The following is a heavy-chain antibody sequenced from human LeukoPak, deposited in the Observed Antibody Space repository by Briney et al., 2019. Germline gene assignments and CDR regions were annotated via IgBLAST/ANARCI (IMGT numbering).Heavy chain of an antibody. CDR1: GGTFSSYA. J-gene: IGHJ4*02. V-gene: IGHV1-69*05. CDR3: ARDTLPVTMVK. D-gene: IGHD4/OR15-4a*01. CDR2: IIPIFGTA. Sequence: SSVKVSFKSSGGTFSSYAISWVRQAPGQGLEWMGRIIPIFGTANYAQKFQGRGTITTDESTSTAYMELSSLRSEDTAVYYCARDTLPVTMVKWGQGTLVTVSS.